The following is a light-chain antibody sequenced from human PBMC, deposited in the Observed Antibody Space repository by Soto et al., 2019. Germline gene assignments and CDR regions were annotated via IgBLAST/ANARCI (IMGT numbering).Light chain of an antibody. Sequence: QSALTQPASVSGSPGQSITISCTGTSSDVGGYNYVSWHQQHPGKAPKLMIYEVSDRPSGGSNRCSGSKSGNTASLTITGLQAEDEADYDCSSYTSSTMYVFGTGTKLTAL. J-gene: IGLJ1*01. V-gene: IGLV2-14*01. CDR2: EVS. CDR3: SSYTSSTMYV. CDR1: SSDVGGYNY.